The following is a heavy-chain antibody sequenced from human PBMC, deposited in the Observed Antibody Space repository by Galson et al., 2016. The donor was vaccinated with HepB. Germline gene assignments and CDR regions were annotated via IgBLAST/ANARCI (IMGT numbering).Heavy chain of an antibody. CDR3: ARAAIIPGARMVFDP. Sequence: SETLSLTCNISGGSISSYFWSWIRQPPGKGLEWIGYVYKTGSTNYSPSLKSRVTVSVDTSKNQFSLKLRSVTAADTAVYYCARAAIIPGARMVFDPWGQGILVTVSS. CDR2: VYKTGST. D-gene: IGHD2-2*01. V-gene: IGHV4-59*01. CDR1: GGSISSYF. J-gene: IGHJ5*02.